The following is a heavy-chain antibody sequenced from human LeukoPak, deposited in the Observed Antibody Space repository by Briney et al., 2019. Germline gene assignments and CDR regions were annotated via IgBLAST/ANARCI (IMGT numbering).Heavy chain of an antibody. D-gene: IGHD1-7*01. J-gene: IGHJ6*02. CDR1: GYSFTSYW. CDR3: ARHGITGTTDYYGMDV. CDR2: IYPGDSDT. Sequence: GESLKISCKGSGYSFTSYWIGWVRQMPGKGLEWMGIIYPGDSDTRYSPSFQGQVTISADKSISTAYLQWSSLKASDTAMYYCARHGITGTTDYYGMDVWGQGTTVTVSS. V-gene: IGHV5-51*01.